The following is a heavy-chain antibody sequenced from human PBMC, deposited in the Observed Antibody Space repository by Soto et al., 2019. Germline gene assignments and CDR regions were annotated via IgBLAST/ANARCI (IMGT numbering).Heavy chain of an antibody. CDR1: DSSYY. D-gene: IGHD3-10*01. J-gene: IGHJ4*02. V-gene: IGHV4-59*08. Sequence: SETLSLTCTVSDSSYYWSWIRQPPGKGLEWIGYIYYSGSTNYNPSLKSRVTISVDTSKNQFSLKLSSVTAADTAVYYCARQDRGGNYFDYWSQGTLVTVSS. CDR3: ARQDRGGNYFDY. CDR2: IYYSGST.